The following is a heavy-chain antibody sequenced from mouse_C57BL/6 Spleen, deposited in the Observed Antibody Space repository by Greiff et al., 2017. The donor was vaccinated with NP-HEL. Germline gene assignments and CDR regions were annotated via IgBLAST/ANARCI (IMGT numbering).Heavy chain of an antibody. CDR1: GYSFPSYY. V-gene: IGHV1-66*01. D-gene: IGHD2-3*01. CDR3: ARGGWLLPDY. Sequence: VQLQQSGPELVKPGASVKISCKASGYSFPSYYIHWVKQRPGQGLGWIGWFYPGSGNPKYNEKFKGKATLTADTSSSTAYMQLSSLTSEDSAVYYCARGGWLLPDYWGQGTTRTVSS. CDR2: FYPGSGNP. J-gene: IGHJ2*01.